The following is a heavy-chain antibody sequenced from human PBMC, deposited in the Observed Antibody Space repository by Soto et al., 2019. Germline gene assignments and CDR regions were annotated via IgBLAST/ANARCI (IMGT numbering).Heavy chain of an antibody. D-gene: IGHD4-17*01. Sequence: ASVKVSCKASGYTFTSYGISWVRQAPGQGLERMGWISAYNGNTNYAQKLQGRVTMTTDTSTSTAYMELRSLRTEDTAVYYCAGGVTTFSLRREFQHWGQGTLVTVSS. CDR1: GYTFTSYG. J-gene: IGHJ1*01. CDR3: AGGVTTFSLRREFQH. CDR2: ISAYNGNT. V-gene: IGHV1-18*01.